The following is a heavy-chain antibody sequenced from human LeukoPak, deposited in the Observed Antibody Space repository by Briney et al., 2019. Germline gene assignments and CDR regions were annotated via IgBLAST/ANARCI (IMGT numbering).Heavy chain of an antibody. V-gene: IGHV3-21*01. CDR2: INNVASHI. CDR3: TRDATYYLRYGYFDY. J-gene: IGHJ4*02. CDR1: GFSISSSA. D-gene: IGHD2/OR15-2a*01. Sequence: GGSLRLSCAASGFSISSSAMNWVRQAPGKGLEWVSSINNVASHIYYAGSVRGRFTISRDNAKNSVYLQMNSLRAEDTAVYYCTRDATYYLRYGYFDYWGQGTLVTVSS.